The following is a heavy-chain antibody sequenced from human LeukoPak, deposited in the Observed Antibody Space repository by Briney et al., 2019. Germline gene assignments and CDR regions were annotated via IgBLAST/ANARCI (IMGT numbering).Heavy chain of an antibody. CDR1: GYTLTELS. J-gene: IGHJ1*01. CDR3: ATVVRRYSSGWSVLEYFQH. CDR2: FDPEDGET. D-gene: IGHD6-19*01. V-gene: IGHV1-24*01. Sequence: ASVKVSCKVSGYTLTELSMHWVRQAPGKGLEWMGGFDPEDGETIYAQKFQGRATMTEDTSTDTAYMELSSLRSEDTAVYYCATVVRRYSSGWSVLEYFQHWGQGTLVTVSS.